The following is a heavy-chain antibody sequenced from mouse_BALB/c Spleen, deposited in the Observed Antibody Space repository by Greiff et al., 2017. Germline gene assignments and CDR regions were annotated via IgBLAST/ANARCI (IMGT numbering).Heavy chain of an antibody. CDR1: GYTFTSYY. V-gene: IGHV1S81*02. CDR3: TRPYGNYVLAWFAY. D-gene: IGHD2-1*01. CDR2: INPSNGGT. Sequence: VKLMESGAELVKPGASVKLSCKASGYTFTSYYMYWVKQRPGQGLEWIGEINPSNGGTNFNEKFKSKATLTVDKSSSTAYMQLSSLTSEDSAVYYCTRPYGNYVLAWFAYWGQGTLVTVSA. J-gene: IGHJ3*01.